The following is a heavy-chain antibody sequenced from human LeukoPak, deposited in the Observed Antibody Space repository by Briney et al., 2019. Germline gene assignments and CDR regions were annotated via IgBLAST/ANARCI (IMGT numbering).Heavy chain of an antibody. Sequence: SETLSLTCTVSGGSISSYYWSWIRQPPGKGLEWIGYIYYSGSTNYNPSLKSRVTISVDTSKNQSSLKLSSVTAADTAVYYCARGVSTVTNWFDPWGQGTLVTVSS. CDR1: GGSISSYY. J-gene: IGHJ5*02. D-gene: IGHD4-17*01. CDR2: IYYSGST. CDR3: ARGVSTVTNWFDP. V-gene: IGHV4-59*01.